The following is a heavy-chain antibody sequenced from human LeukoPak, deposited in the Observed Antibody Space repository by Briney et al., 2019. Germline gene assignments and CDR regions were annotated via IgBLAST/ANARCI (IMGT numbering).Heavy chain of an antibody. D-gene: IGHD4-23*01. CDR3: AKDLGSVVTPPSPDS. J-gene: IGHJ4*02. Sequence: GGSLRLSCAASGFTFSSDAMSWVRQAPGKGLEWVSSAWGSGGSTYYADTVKGRFIISRDNSKHTLYLQMNSLRAEHTAVYYCAKDLGSVVTPPSPDSWAQGTLATVSS. CDR2: AWGSGGST. CDR1: GFTFSSDA. V-gene: IGHV3-23*01.